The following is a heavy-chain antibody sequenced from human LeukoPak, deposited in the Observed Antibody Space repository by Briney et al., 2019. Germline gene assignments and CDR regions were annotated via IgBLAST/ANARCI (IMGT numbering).Heavy chain of an antibody. CDR2: INPSGDST. V-gene: IGHV1-46*01. D-gene: IGHD6-6*01. J-gene: IGHJ6*03. CDR3: ARDGSVYTGSPELGYYNYYMDV. CDR1: GYTFTNYY. Sequence: ASVKVSCKASGYTFTNYYIHWVRQAPGQGLEWMGIINPSGDSTSYAQKFQGRVTMTRDTSTSTVNMDLSSLRSEDTAVYYCARDGSVYTGSPELGYYNYYMDVWGKGTTVTVSS.